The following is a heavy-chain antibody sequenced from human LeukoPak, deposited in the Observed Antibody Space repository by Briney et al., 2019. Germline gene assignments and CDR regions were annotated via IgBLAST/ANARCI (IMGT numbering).Heavy chain of an antibody. D-gene: IGHD1-26*01. CDR3: ARAISGSYSRAFDI. CDR2: IYYSGST. V-gene: IGHV4-59*01. CDR1: GGSISSYY. Sequence: SETLSLTCTVSGGSISSYYWSWIRQPPGKGLEWIGYIYYSGSTNYNPSLKSRVTISVDTSKNQSSLKLSSVTAAATAVYYCARAISGSYSRAFDIWGQGTMVTVSS. J-gene: IGHJ3*02.